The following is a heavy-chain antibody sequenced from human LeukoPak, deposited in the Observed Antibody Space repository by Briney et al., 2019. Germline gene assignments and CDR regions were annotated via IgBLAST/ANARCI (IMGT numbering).Heavy chain of an antibody. CDR3: ARGLHYRSSWSEGVQH. D-gene: IGHD6-13*01. CDR1: GFTFSSYS. CDR2: ISSSSSTI. Sequence: QTGGSLRLSCAASGFTFSSYSMNWVRQAPGKGLEWVSYISSSSSTIYYADSVKGRFTISRDNAKNSLYLQMNSLRAEDTAVYCCARGLHYRSSWSEGVQHWGQGTLVTVSS. J-gene: IGHJ1*01. V-gene: IGHV3-48*01.